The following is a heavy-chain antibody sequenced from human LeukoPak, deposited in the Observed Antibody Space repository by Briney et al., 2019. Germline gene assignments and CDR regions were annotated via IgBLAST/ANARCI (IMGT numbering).Heavy chain of an antibody. CDR3: ARDGYSNHFDY. Sequence: PAASVKVSCKASGDTFSSYTISWVRQAPGQGLEWMGRIIPILGIANYAQKFQGRVTITADKSTSTAYMELSSLRSEDTAVYYCARDGYSNHFDYWGQGTLVTVSS. J-gene: IGHJ4*02. CDR1: GDTFSSYT. D-gene: IGHD4-11*01. V-gene: IGHV1-69*04. CDR2: IIPILGIA.